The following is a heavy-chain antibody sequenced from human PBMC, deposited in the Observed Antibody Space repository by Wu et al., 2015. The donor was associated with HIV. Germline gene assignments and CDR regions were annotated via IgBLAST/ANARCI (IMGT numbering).Heavy chain of an antibody. Sequence: QVQLVQFGTEVKKPGASVKVSCKVSGYFLSKIPMHWVRQAPGKGLEWMGGFAPEHGETIYPQRFQGRVTMTEDISTDTAYMELSSLRSDDTAFYYCVTGMQWRGFDLWGQGSAGHRLL. J-gene: IGHJ5*02. CDR1: GYFLSKIP. CDR3: VTGMQWRGFDL. CDR2: FAPEHGET. V-gene: IGHV1-24*01. D-gene: IGHD2-8*01.